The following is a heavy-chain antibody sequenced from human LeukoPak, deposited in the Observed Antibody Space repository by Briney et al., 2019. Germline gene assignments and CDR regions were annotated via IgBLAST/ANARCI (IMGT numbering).Heavy chain of an antibody. CDR1: GFTFSSYA. Sequence: GGSLRLSCAASGFTFSSYAMHWVRQAPGKGLEWVAVISYDGSNKYYADSVKGRFTISRDNSNNTLYLQMNSLRAEDTAVYYCAKSQYSYGYWDIDVWGKGTTVTISS. J-gene: IGHJ6*03. CDR2: ISYDGSNK. CDR3: AKSQYSYGYWDIDV. D-gene: IGHD5-18*01. V-gene: IGHV3-30*04.